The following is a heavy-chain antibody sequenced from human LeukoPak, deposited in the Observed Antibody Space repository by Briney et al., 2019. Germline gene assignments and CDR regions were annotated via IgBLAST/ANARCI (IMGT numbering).Heavy chain of an antibody. CDR2: IIPIFGIA. Sequence: LVKVSCKASGGTFSSYAISWVRQAPGQGLEWMGRIIPIFGIANYAQKFQGRVTITADKSTSTAYMELSSLRSEDTAVYYCARDKGAYCSGGSCYSRSDAFDIWGQGTMVTVSS. CDR1: GGTFSSYA. CDR3: ARDKGAYCSGGSCYSRSDAFDI. D-gene: IGHD2-15*01. J-gene: IGHJ3*02. V-gene: IGHV1-69*04.